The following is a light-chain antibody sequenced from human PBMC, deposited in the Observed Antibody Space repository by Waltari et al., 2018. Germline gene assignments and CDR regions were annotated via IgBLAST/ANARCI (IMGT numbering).Light chain of an antibody. CDR2: WAS. CDR3: QEYFTTKYT. V-gene: IGKV4-1*01. CDR1: HGLLYSSNNKNY. Sequence: DIVMTQSPDSLAVSLGQTAPINCKSSHGLLYSSNNKNYLAWYQQKAGQPPRLLIYWASTRASGVPDRFTGSGSGTDFTLTISSLQAEDVAVYYCQEYFTTKYTFGQGTKLETK. J-gene: IGKJ2*01.